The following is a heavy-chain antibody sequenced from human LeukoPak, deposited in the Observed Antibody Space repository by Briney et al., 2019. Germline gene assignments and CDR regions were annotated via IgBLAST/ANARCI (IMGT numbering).Heavy chain of an antibody. CDR1: GYTFTSYY. D-gene: IGHD6-19*01. V-gene: IGHV1-46*01. J-gene: IGHJ4*02. CDR2: INPSGGST. CDR3: ARDQEAVAGTGASDH. Sequence: GASVKVSCKASGYTFTSYYMHWVRQAPGQGLEWMGIINPSGGSTSYAQKFQGRVTMTRDMSTSTVYMELSSLRSEDTAVYYCARDQEAVAGTGASDHWGQGTLVTVSS.